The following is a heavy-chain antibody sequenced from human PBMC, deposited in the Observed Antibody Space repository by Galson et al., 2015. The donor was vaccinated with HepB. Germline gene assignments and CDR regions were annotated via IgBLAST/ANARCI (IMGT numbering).Heavy chain of an antibody. Sequence: SVKVSCKASGYTFTSYGISWVRQAPGQGLEWMGWISAYNGNTNYAQKLQGRVTMTTDTSTSTAYMELRSLRSDDTAVHYCARDSTVVTPYVGWYFDLWGRGTLVTVSS. D-gene: IGHD4-23*01. CDR2: ISAYNGNT. J-gene: IGHJ2*01. CDR1: GYTFTSYG. CDR3: ARDSTVVTPYVGWYFDL. V-gene: IGHV1-18*04.